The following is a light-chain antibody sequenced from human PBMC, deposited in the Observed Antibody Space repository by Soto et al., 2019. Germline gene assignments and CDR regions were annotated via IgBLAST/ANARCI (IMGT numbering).Light chain of an antibody. CDR2: EVS. CDR1: SSDIGGYNY. V-gene: IGLV2-14*01. CDR3: SSRASSITYV. J-gene: IGLJ1*01. Sequence: QSALTQPASVSGSPGQSITISCTGTSSDIGGYNYVSWYQQHPGKAPKLIIYEVSNRPSGVSNRFSGSKSGNTASLTISGLQAEDEADYYCSSRASSITYVFGSGTKLTVL.